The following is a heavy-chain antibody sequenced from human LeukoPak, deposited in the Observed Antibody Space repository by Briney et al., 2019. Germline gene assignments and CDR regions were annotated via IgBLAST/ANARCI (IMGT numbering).Heavy chain of an antibody. J-gene: IGHJ4*02. CDR2: ISGSGGST. CDR1: GFTFSSYA. CDR3: AKDTLRLPITIMVRGVSY. Sequence: PGGSLRLSCTASGFTFSSYAMSWVRQAPGKGLEWVSAISGSGGSTYYADSVKGRFTISRDNSKNTLYLQMNSLRAEDTAVYYCAKDTLRLPITIMVRGVSYWGQGTLVTVSS. D-gene: IGHD3-10*01. V-gene: IGHV3-23*01.